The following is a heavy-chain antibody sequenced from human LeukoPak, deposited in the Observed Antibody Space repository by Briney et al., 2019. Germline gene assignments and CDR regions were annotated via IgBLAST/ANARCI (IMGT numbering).Heavy chain of an antibody. CDR2: IWYDGSNK. D-gene: IGHD3-22*01. CDR3: AKGQDSSGYLDY. Sequence: SGGSLRLSCAASGFTFSSYGMHWVRQAPGKGLEWVAVIWYDGSNKYYADSVKGRFTISRDNSKNTLYLQMNSLRADDTAVYYCAKGQDSSGYLDYWGQGTLVTVSS. J-gene: IGHJ4*02. V-gene: IGHV3-33*06. CDR1: GFTFSSYG.